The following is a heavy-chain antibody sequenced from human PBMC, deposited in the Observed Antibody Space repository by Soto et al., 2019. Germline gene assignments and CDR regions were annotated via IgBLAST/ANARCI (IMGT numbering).Heavy chain of an antibody. D-gene: IGHD2-15*01. J-gene: IGHJ4*02. CDR3: ARANRNCSGGSCYYTSPRFNEY. Sequence: SETLSLTCTVSGGSISSGDYYWSWIRQPPGKGLEWIGYIYYSGSTYYNPSLKSRVTISVDTSKNQFSLKLSSVTAADTAVYYCARANRNCSGGSCYYTSPRFNEYWGQGTLVTVFS. CDR2: IYYSGST. CDR1: GGSISSGDYY. V-gene: IGHV4-30-4*01.